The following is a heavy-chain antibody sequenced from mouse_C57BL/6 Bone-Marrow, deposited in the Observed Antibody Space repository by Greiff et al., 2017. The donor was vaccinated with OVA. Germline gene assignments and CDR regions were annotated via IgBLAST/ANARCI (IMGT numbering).Heavy chain of an antibody. J-gene: IGHJ4*01. CDR1: GFTFSSYA. CDR3: ARDRGLWY. CDR2: ISDGGSYT. Sequence: EVKLMESGGGLVKPGGSLKLSCAPSGFTFSSYAMSWVRQTPEKRLEWVATISDGGSYTYYPDNVKGRFTISRDNAKNNLYLQMSHLKSEDTAMYYCARDRGLWYWGQGTSVTVSS. V-gene: IGHV5-4*01. D-gene: IGHD1-1*02.